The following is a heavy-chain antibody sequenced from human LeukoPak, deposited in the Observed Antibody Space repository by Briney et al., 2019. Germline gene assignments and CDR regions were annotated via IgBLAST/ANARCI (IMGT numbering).Heavy chain of an antibody. J-gene: IGHJ4*02. V-gene: IGHV4-39*07. D-gene: IGHD3-22*01. CDR2: INHSGST. CDR3: ARVRAWLPFDY. CDR1: GGSISSGSYS. Sequence: SETLFLTCTVSGGSISSGSYSWSWIRQPPGKGLEWIGEINHSGSTNYNPSLKSRVTISVDTSKNQFSLKLNSVTAADTAVYYCARVRAWLPFDYWGQGTLVTVSS.